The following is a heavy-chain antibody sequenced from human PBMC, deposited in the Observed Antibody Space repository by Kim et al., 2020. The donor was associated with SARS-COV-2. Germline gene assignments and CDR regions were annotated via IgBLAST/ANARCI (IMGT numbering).Heavy chain of an antibody. CDR3: ARHDPYSSGWYYFDY. J-gene: IGHJ4*02. V-gene: IGHV5-51*01. D-gene: IGHD6-19*01. CDR1: GYSFTNYW. CDR2: IYPGDSDT. Sequence: GESLKISCKGSGYSFTNYWIGWVRQMPGKGLEWMVIIYPGDSDTRYSPSLQGQVTISADKSISTAYLQWSSLKASDTGMYYCARHDPYSSGWYYFDYWGQGTLVTVSS.